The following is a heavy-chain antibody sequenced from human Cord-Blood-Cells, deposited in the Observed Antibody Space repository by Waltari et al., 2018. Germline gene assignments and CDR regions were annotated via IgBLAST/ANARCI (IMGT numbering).Heavy chain of an antibody. CDR1: GGTFSSYA. CDR2: IIPIFGTA. D-gene: IGHD2-2*01. Sequence: QVQLVQSGAEVQKPGSSVKVSCKASGGTFSSYAISWVRQAPGQGLEWMGGIIPIFGTANYAQKFQGRVTITADESTSTAYMELSSLRSEDTAVYYCARNSGLNCSSTSCYGHFQHWGQGTLVTVSS. J-gene: IGHJ1*01. CDR3: ARNSGLNCSSTSCYGHFQH. V-gene: IGHV1-69*01.